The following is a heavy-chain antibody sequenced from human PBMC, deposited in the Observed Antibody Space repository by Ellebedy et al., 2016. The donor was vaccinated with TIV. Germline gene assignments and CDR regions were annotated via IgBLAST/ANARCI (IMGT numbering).Heavy chain of an antibody. CDR1: GFTFSDYY. CDR2: ISGSGGST. D-gene: IGHD3-3*01. V-gene: IGHV3-23*01. CDR3: AKDQDRTIFGVVIRGYFDY. J-gene: IGHJ4*02. Sequence: GESLKISCAASGFTFSDYYMSWIRQAPGKGLEWVSAISGSGGSTYYADSVKGRFTISRDKSKNMLYMQMNSLRAEDTAVYYCAKDQDRTIFGVVIRGYFDYWGQGTLVTVSS.